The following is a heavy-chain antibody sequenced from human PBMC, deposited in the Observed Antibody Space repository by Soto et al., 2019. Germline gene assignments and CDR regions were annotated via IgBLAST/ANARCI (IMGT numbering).Heavy chain of an antibody. CDR1: GGSISGNY. CDR2: IYYSGST. CDR3: ARPHGGSSGWDNWFDP. D-gene: IGHD6-25*01. J-gene: IGHJ5*02. V-gene: IGHV4-59*01. Sequence: PSETLSLTCTVSGGSISGNYWTWIRQPPGKGLEWIGYIYYSGSTNYNPSLKSRVTMSVDTAKNQFSLKLSSVTAADTAVYYCARPHGGSSGWDNWFDPWGQGTLVTVSS.